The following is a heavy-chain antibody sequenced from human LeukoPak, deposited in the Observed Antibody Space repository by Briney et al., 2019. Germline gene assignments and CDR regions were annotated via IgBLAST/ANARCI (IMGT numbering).Heavy chain of an antibody. CDR1: GFTFSK. CDR2: ITSSSTYI. J-gene: IGHJ6*03. Sequence: GGSLRLSCAASGFTFSKMNWVRQAPGKGLEWVSSITSSSTYIYYADSVKGRFTISRDNARNSLYLQMNSLRVEDTAVYYCARDPYSGNYGDYYCYYMDVWGKGTTVTISS. D-gene: IGHD1-26*01. V-gene: IGHV3-21*01. CDR3: ARDPYSGNYGDYYCYYMDV.